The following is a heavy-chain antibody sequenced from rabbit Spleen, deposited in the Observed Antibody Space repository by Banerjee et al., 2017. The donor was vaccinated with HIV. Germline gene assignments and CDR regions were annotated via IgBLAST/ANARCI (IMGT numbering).Heavy chain of an antibody. Sequence: EESGGGLVQPEGSLTLTCTASGLDFSSSYWICWVRQAPGKGLEWIACIYAGSSGTTYYAGGAKGRFTISKTSSTTVTLQMTSLTAADTATYFCARDTGSSFSTYGMDLWGTGTLVTV. V-gene: IGHV1S45*01. CDR2: IYAGSSGTT. J-gene: IGHJ6*01. CDR1: GLDFSSSYW. CDR3: ARDTGSSFSTYGMDL. D-gene: IGHD8-1*01.